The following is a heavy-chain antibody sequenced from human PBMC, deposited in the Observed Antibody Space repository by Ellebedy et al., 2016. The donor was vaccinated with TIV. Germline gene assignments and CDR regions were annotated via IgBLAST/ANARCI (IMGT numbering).Heavy chain of an antibody. V-gene: IGHV3-23*01. Sequence: GGSLRLSXAASGFTFSSYAMSWVRQAPGKGLEWVSAISGSGGSTYYADSVKGRFTISRDNAKNSLYLQMNSLRAEDTAVYYCARGEDSYDLDYWGQGTLVTVSS. CDR2: ISGSGGST. CDR1: GFTFSSYA. D-gene: IGHD5-18*01. J-gene: IGHJ4*02. CDR3: ARGEDSYDLDY.